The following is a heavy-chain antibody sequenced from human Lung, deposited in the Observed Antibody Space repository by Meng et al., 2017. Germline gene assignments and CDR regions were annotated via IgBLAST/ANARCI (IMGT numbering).Heavy chain of an antibody. CDR3: AKLYGDYDEFGDY. J-gene: IGHJ4*02. Sequence: GESLKISCAASGFTFDDYAMHWVRQAPGKGLEWVSLISWDGGSTYYADSVKGRFTISRDNSKNSLYLQMNSLRAEDTALYYCAKLYGDYDEFGDYRGQGTLVTVSS. D-gene: IGHD4-17*01. CDR1: GFTFDDYA. CDR2: ISWDGGST. V-gene: IGHV3-43D*03.